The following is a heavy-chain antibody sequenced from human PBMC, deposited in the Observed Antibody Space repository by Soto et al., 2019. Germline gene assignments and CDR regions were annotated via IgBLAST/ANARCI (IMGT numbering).Heavy chain of an antibody. V-gene: IGHV3-30*18. CDR1: GFDFNSYA. CDR3: AKAIIAATIGPSAMDV. CDR2: ISNDGSTV. Sequence: QVQLVESGGGVVQPGASLRVSCAASGFDFNSYAMHWVRQAPGKGLEWMGVISNDGSTVYYADFVKGRFTISRDRSKNTLFLHGDRLRGEDTGTYSCAKAIIAATIGPSAMDVWGQGTTVTASS. D-gene: IGHD3-3*01. J-gene: IGHJ6*02.